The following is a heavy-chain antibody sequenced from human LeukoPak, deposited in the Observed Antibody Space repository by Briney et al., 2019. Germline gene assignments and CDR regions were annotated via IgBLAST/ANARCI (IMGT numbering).Heavy chain of an antibody. V-gene: IGHV3-30*02. D-gene: IGHD6-13*01. J-gene: IGHJ6*02. Sequence: PGGSLRLSCAASGFTFSSYGMHWVRQAPGKGLEWVAFIRYDGSNKYYADSVKGRFTISRDNSKNTLYLQMNSLRAEDTAVYYCAKDFSRGSSSSWYGWSSYYYYGMDVWGQGTTVTVSS. CDR3: AKDFSRGSSSSWYGWSSYYYYGMDV. CDR2: IRYDGSNK. CDR1: GFTFSSYG.